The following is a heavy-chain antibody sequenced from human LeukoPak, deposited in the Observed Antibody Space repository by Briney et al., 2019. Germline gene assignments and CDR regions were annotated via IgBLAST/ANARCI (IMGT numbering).Heavy chain of an antibody. CDR3: ATHDYVWGDPAAFYGMDV. CDR2: ISGSGGST. CDR1: GFTFSSYA. V-gene: IGHV3-23*01. J-gene: IGHJ6*02. Sequence: GGSLRLSCAASGFTFSSYAMSWVRQAPGKGLEWVSAISGSGGSTYYADSVKGRFTISRDNSKNTLYLQMNSLRAEDTAVYYCATHDYVWGDPAAFYGMDVWGQGTTVTVSS. D-gene: IGHD3-16*01.